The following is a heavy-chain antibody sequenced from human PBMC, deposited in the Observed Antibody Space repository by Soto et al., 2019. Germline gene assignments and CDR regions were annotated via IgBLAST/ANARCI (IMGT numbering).Heavy chain of an antibody. J-gene: IGHJ3*02. CDR3: AGHQKDIVVVVAALRGAFDI. Sequence: SETLSLTCTFSGCSISSYYWSLIRQPPGKGLEWIGYIYYSGSTNYNPSLKSRVTISVDTSKNQFSLKLSSVTAADTAVYYCAGHQKDIVVVVAALRGAFDIWGQGTMVTVSS. CDR1: GCSISSYY. D-gene: IGHD2-15*01. CDR2: IYYSGST. V-gene: IGHV4-59*08.